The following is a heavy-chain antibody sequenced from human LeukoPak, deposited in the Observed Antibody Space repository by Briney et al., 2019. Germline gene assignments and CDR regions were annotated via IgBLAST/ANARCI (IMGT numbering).Heavy chain of an antibody. CDR1: GFTFSSYA. V-gene: IGHV3-23*01. J-gene: IGHJ4*02. CDR2: ISGSGGST. CDR3: AKDGDWAFDH. D-gene: IGHD2-21*02. Sequence: GSLRLSCAASGFTFSSYAMSWVRQAPGEGLEWVSAISGSGGSTYYAGSVKGRFTISRDSSKNTLYLQMNSLRAEDTAVYYCAKDGDWAFDHWAQGTLVSVSS.